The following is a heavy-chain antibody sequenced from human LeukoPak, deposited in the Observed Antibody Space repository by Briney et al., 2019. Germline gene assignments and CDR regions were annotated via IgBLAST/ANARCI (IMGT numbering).Heavy chain of an antibody. D-gene: IGHD1-14*01. CDR2: IYTSGST. CDR3: ARGGPDLFDY. Sequence: PSDTLSLTCTVSGGSISIGSYYCSWIRQPAGKGLEWIVRIYTSGSTNYNPSLKIRFTISVDTSKNQLSLKLSSVTAADTDVYYCARGGPDLFDYWGQGTLVTVSS. CDR1: GGSISIGSYY. J-gene: IGHJ4*02. V-gene: IGHV4-61*02.